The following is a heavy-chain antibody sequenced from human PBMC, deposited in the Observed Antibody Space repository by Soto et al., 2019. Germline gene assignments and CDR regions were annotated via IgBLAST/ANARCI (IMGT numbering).Heavy chain of an antibody. V-gene: IGHV3-48*01. D-gene: IGHD3-10*01. Sequence: GGSLRLSCAASGFTFSSYSMNWVRQAPGKGLEWVSYISSSSSAIYSADSVKGRFTISRDNAKNSLSLQMNSLRAEDTAVYYCARSPYGSGRPDHFDYWGQGTLVTVSS. CDR3: ARSPYGSGRPDHFDY. J-gene: IGHJ4*02. CDR1: GFTFSSYS. CDR2: ISSSSSAI.